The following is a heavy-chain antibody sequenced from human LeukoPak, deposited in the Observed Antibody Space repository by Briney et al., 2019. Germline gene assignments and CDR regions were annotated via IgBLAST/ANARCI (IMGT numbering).Heavy chain of an antibody. CDR3: ARAKYSYGYLDY. CDR2: ISYDGSNK. J-gene: IGHJ4*02. V-gene: IGHV3-30-3*01. CDR1: GFTFSSYA. D-gene: IGHD5-18*01. Sequence: GGSLRLSCAASGFTFSSYAMHWVRQAPGKGLEWVAVISYDGSNKYYADCVKGRFTISRDNSKNTLYLQMNSLRAEDTAVYYCARAKYSYGYLDYWGQGTLVTVSS.